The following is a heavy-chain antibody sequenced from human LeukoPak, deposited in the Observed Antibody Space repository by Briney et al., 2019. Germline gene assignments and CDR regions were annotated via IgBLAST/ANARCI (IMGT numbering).Heavy chain of an antibody. J-gene: IGHJ4*02. CDR3: ARTYGDYVSFGY. V-gene: IGHV3-33*03. Sequence: PGGSLRLSCAASGFTFSNYGIHWVRQAPGKGLEWVAFIYYDGSSKYYADSVKGRFTISRDNAKNSLYLQMNSLRAEDTAVYYYARTYGDYVSFGYWGQGTLVTVSS. CDR1: GFTFSNYG. CDR2: IYYDGSSK. D-gene: IGHD4-17*01.